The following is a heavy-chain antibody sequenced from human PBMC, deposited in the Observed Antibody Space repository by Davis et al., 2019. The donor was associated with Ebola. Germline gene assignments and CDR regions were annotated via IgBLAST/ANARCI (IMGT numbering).Heavy chain of an antibody. CDR3: ARRDGYSLSLGY. J-gene: IGHJ4*02. CDR1: GGSISSYY. D-gene: IGHD5-24*01. Sequence: GSLRLSCTVSGGSISSYYWSWIRQPPGKGLEWIGYIYYSGSTNYNPSLKSRVTISVDTSKNQFSLKVSSVTAADTAVYYCARRDGYSLSLGYWGQGTLVTVSS. CDR2: IYYSGST. V-gene: IGHV4-59*12.